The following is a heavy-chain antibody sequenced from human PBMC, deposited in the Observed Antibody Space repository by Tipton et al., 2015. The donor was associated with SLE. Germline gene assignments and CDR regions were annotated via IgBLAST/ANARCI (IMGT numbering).Heavy chain of an antibody. CDR3: ARAIGANYFNF. CDR1: GGSISSYY. V-gene: IGHV4-59*12. D-gene: IGHD3-16*01. CDR2: IYYSGST. Sequence: TLSLTCTVSGGSISSYYWSWIRQSPEKGLEWIAYIYYSGSTYYNPSLKSRVTISVGTSKNQFSLKLSSVTAADTAVYYCARAIGANYFNFWGQGTLVTVSS. J-gene: IGHJ4*02.